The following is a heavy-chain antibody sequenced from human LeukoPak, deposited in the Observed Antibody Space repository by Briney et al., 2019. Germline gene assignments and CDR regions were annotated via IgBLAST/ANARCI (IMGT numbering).Heavy chain of an antibody. CDR2: IRYDGSNK. D-gene: IGHD2-21*02. Sequence: PGGSLRLSCAASGVTFSSYGMHWVRQAPGKGLEGGAFIRYDGSNKYYEDSVKGRFTISRDNSKNSLYLQLNSLRAEDTAVYYCARARGGGDCYWCRDYWGQGTLVTVSS. V-gene: IGHV3-30*02. CDR1: GVTFSSYG. J-gene: IGHJ4*02. CDR3: ARARGGGDCYWCRDY.